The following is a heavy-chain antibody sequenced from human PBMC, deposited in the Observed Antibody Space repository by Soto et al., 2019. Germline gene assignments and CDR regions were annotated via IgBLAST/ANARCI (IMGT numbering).Heavy chain of an antibody. V-gene: IGHV1-2*04. J-gene: IGHJ3*02. CDR3: ARDSNAAVAGADAFDI. CDR2: INPNSGGT. CDR1: GYTLTGYY. D-gene: IGHD6-19*01. Sequence: ASVKVSCKASGYTLTGYYMHWVRQAPGQGLEWMGWINPNSGGTNYAQKFQGWVTMTRDTSISTAYMELSRLRSDDTAVYYCARDSNAAVAGADAFDIWGQGTMVTVSS.